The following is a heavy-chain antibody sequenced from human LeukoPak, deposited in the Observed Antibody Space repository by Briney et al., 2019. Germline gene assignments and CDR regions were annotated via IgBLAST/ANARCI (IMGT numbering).Heavy chain of an antibody. CDR1: GFTFSDYY. D-gene: IGHD6-13*01. CDR2: ISSSGSTI. Sequence: GGSLRLSCAASGFTFSDYYMSWIRQAPGKGLEWVSYISSSGSTIYYADSVKGRFTISRYNAKNSLYLQMNSLRAEDTAVYYCARDPLYSSSWYNWFDPWGQGTLVTVSS. J-gene: IGHJ5*02. CDR3: ARDPLYSSSWYNWFDP. V-gene: IGHV3-11*01.